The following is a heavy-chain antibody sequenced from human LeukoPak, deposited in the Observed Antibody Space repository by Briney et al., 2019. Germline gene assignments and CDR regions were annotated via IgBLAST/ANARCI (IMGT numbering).Heavy chain of an antibody. CDR2: IDTAGDP. CDR1: GITFSSYD. J-gene: IGHJ6*02. V-gene: IGHV3-13*05. CDR3: ARVGRGYYGMDV. D-gene: IGHD3/OR15-3a*01. Sequence: GGSLRLSCAASGITFSSYDMHWVRQATGKGLEWVSVIDTAGDPYYPGSVKGRFTISRDNAKNSLYLQMNSLRAEDTAVYYCARVGRGYYGMDVWGQGTTVTVSS.